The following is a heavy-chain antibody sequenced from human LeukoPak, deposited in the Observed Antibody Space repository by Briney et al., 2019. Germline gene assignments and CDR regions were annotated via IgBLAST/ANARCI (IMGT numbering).Heavy chain of an antibody. CDR2: IYYSGST. Sequence: SETLSLTCTVSGGSISSSSYYWGWIRQPPGKGLEWIGSIYYSGSTYYNPSLKSRVTISVDTSKNQFSLKLSSVTAADTAVYYCARGKVNYYYGSGSYYIDYWGQGTLVTVSS. CDR3: ARGKVNYYYGSGSYYIDY. V-gene: IGHV4-39*01. CDR1: GGSISSSSYY. J-gene: IGHJ4*02. D-gene: IGHD3-10*01.